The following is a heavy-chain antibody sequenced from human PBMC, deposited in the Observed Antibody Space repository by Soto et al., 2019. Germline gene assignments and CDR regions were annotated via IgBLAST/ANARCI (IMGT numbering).Heavy chain of an antibody. CDR1: GFPFSSYA. D-gene: IGHD3-22*01. J-gene: IGHJ4*02. CDR2: VSGSGGST. Sequence: EVQLLESGGGLVQPGGSLRLSCAASGFPFSSYALNWVRQATGKGLEWVSAVSGSGGSTSYSDSVKGRFTISRDNSKNTLYLQMHSLRAEDTALYYCAKDRSGFYPTTPMDNWGQGTQVAGSS. CDR3: AKDRSGFYPTTPMDN. V-gene: IGHV3-23*01.